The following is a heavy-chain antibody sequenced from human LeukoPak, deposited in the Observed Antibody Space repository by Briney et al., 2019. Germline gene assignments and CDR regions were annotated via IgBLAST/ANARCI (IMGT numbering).Heavy chain of an antibody. J-gene: IGHJ4*02. V-gene: IGHV3-30*18. Sequence: SGGSLRLSCAASGFTFSSYGVHWVRQAPGKGLEWVAVISYDGSNKYYADSVKGRFTISRDNSKNTLYLQMNSLRAEDTAVYYCAKERHDSSGPHYWGQGTLVTVSS. CDR3: AKERHDSSGPHY. CDR2: ISYDGSNK. D-gene: IGHD3-22*01. CDR1: GFTFSSYG.